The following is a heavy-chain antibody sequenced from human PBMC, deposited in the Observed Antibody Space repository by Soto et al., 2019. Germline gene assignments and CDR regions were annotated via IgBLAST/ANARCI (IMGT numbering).Heavy chain of an antibody. J-gene: IGHJ4*02. CDR1: GFTFSSYE. Sequence: PGGSLRLSCAASGFTFSSYEMNWVRQAPGKGLEWVSYVSSSGSTIYYADSVKGRFTISRDNAKNSLYLQMNSLRAEDTAVYYCARAAQYYDFWSGYYPQYFDYWGQGTLVTVSS. CDR3: ARAAQYYDFWSGYYPQYFDY. CDR2: VSSSGSTI. V-gene: IGHV3-48*03. D-gene: IGHD3-3*01.